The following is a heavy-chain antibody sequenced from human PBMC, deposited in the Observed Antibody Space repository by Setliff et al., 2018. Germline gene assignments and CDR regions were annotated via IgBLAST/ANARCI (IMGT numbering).Heavy chain of an antibody. CDR1: GDSISSISYY. V-gene: IGHV4-39*01. J-gene: IGHJ4*02. CDR2: IYDSGKT. D-gene: IGHD2-2*01. CDR3: ANCRYQVPYVY. Sequence: SETLSLTCTVPGDSISSISYYWGWIRQPPGKGLEWIGTIYDSGKTYYNPSLKSRVTISVDTSKNQFSLKLNSVTAADTGVYYCANCRYQVPYVYWGQGTLVTVSS.